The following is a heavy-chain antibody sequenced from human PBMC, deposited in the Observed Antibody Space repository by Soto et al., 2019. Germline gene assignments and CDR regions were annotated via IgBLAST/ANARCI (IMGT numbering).Heavy chain of an antibody. CDR2: VYHTGRT. D-gene: IGHD2-21*01. Sequence: SETLSLTCTVSGGSFKSGSYSWSWIRQPPGKGLEWIWYVYHTGRTSYNPSLKSRVSISMDTSKNQFSLNLDYVTAADTAVYFCARDCAYFDSWGQGTLVTVSS. J-gene: IGHJ4*02. CDR1: GGSFKSGSYS. CDR3: ARDCAYFDS. V-gene: IGHV4-61*01.